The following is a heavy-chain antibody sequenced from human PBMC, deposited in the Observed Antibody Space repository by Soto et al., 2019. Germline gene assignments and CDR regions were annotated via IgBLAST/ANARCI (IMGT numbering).Heavy chain of an antibody. J-gene: IGHJ4*02. CDR3: ARDRIVVVPAATFFAY. CDR2: IYYSGTT. D-gene: IGHD2-2*01. CDR1: GGSISSGDHY. V-gene: IGHV4-30-4*01. Sequence: SETLSLTCTVSGGSISSGDHYWSWIRQPPGKGLEWIGYIYYSGTTYYNPSLQSRVTISVDTSKNQFSLKLSSVTAADTAVYYCARDRIVVVPAATFFAYWGQGTLVTVSS.